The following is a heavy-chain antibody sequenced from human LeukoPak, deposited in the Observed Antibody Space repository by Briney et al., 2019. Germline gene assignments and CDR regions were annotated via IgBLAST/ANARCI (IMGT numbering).Heavy chain of an antibody. CDR1: GYTLTELS. CDR2: FDPEDGET. Sequence: ASVKVSCKVSGYTLTELSMHWVRQAPGKGLEWMGGFDPEDGETIYAQKFQGRVTMTEDTSTDTAYMELSSLRSEDTAVYYCATVPPKITMVRGVINWWFDPWGQGTLVTVSS. CDR3: ATVPPKITMVRGVINWWFDP. V-gene: IGHV1-24*01. D-gene: IGHD3-10*01. J-gene: IGHJ5*02.